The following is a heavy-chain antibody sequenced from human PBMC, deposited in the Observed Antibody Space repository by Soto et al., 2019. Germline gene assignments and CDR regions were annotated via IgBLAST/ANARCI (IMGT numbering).Heavy chain of an antibody. CDR3: AGEVGYCSGGSCGAFDI. V-gene: IGHV1-8*01. J-gene: IGHJ3*02. Sequence: QVQLVQSGAEVKKPGASVKVSCKASGYTFTSYDINWVRQATGQGLEWMGWMNPNSGNTGYAQKFQGRVTMTRNTSISTAHMELSSLRSEDTAVYYCAGEVGYCSGGSCGAFDIWGQGTMVTVSS. CDR1: GYTFTSYD. CDR2: MNPNSGNT. D-gene: IGHD2-15*01.